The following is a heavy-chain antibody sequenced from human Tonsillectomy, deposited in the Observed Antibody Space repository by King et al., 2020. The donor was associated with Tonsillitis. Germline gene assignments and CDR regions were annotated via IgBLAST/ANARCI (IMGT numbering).Heavy chain of an antibody. D-gene: IGHD3-16*01. CDR3: TPPSLITFGVDAFDI. CDR2: IKSKTDGGTT. Sequence: VQLVESGGGLVKPGGSLRLSCAASRFTFSNAWMSWVRQAPGKGLEWVGRIKSKTDGGTTDYAAPVKGRFTISRDESKNMMYLQMNSLKTEDTAVYYCTPPSLITFGVDAFDIWGQGTMVTVSS. CDR1: RFTFSNAW. J-gene: IGHJ3*02. V-gene: IGHV3-15*01.